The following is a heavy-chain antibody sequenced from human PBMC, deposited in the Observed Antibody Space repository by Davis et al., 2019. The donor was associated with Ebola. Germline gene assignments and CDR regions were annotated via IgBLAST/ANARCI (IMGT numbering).Heavy chain of an antibody. Sequence: PGGSLRLSCAASGFTFSNYWMHWVRQAPGKGLVWVSRINSDGSSTSYADSVKGRFTISRDNAKNTLYLQMNSLRAEDTAVYFCVKYFNYAFEWWGRGTLVTVSS. J-gene: IGHJ4*02. CDR1: GFTFSNYW. D-gene: IGHD2/OR15-2a*01. V-gene: IGHV3-74*01. CDR2: INSDGSST. CDR3: VKYFNYAFEW.